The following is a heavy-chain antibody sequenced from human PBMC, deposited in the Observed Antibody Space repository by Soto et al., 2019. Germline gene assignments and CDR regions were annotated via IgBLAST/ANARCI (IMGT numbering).Heavy chain of an antibody. V-gene: IGHV3-49*05. D-gene: IGHD2-2*01. J-gene: IGHJ6*02. CDR1: GFTFGDYA. Sequence: EVQLVESGGGLVKPGRSLRLSCTASGFTFGDYAMSWFRQAPGKGLEWVGFIRSKAYGGTTEYAASVKGRFTISRDDSKSIAYLQMNSLKTEDTAVYYCTRDNEESTDYYYYYGMDVWGQGTTVTVSS. CDR2: IRSKAYGGTT. CDR3: TRDNEESTDYYYYYGMDV.